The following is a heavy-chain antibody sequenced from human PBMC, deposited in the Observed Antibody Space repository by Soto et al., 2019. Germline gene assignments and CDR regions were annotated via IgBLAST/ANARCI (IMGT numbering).Heavy chain of an antibody. D-gene: IGHD6-6*01. Sequence: QVQLVESGGGVVQPGRSLRLSCAASGFTFSSYGMHWVRQAPGKGLEWVAVIWYDGSNKYYADSVKGRFTISRDNSKNTLYLQMNSLRAEDTAVYYCARDNSSSSAFDYWGQGTLVTVSS. V-gene: IGHV3-33*01. CDR3: ARDNSSSSAFDY. CDR1: GFTFSSYG. CDR2: IWYDGSNK. J-gene: IGHJ4*02.